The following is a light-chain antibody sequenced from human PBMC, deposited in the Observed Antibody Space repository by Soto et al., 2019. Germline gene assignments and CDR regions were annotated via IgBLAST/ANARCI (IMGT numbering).Light chain of an antibody. CDR1: QSIYIY. Sequence: DIQMTQSPSSLSSSLGDRVTITCRASQSIYIYLNWYQQKPGKAPKLLIDAASSLQSGVPSRFNGSGSGTEFTITISILQPEDFATYYRLQHNTFPRTFGQGTKVDIK. J-gene: IGKJ1*01. V-gene: IGKV1-17*01. CDR3: LQHNTFPRT. CDR2: AAS.